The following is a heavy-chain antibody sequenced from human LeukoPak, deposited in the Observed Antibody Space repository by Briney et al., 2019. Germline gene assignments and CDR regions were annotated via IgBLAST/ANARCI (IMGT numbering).Heavy chain of an antibody. J-gene: IGHJ6*02. CDR1: GFTFSSYA. CDR2: INSDGSST. D-gene: IGHD6-13*01. V-gene: IGHV3-74*01. CDR3: ARAEYSSSWYYYYGMDV. Sequence: PGGSLRLSCAASGFTFSSYAMSWVRQAPGKGLVWVSRINSDGSSTSYADSVKGRFTISRDNAKNTLYLQMNSLRAEDTAVYYCARAEYSSSWYYYYGMDVWGQGTTVTVSS.